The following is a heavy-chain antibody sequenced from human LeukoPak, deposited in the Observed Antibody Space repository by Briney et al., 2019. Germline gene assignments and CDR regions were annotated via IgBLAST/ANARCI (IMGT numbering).Heavy chain of an antibody. V-gene: IGHV3-48*03. J-gene: IGHJ4*02. CDR3: AREPPYSSGGVYFDY. CDR1: GFTFSSYE. CDR2: ISSSGSTI. Sequence: GGSLRLSCAASGFTFSSYEMNWVRQAPGKGLEWVSYISSSGSTIYYADSVKGRFTISRDNAKNSLYLQMNSLRAEDTAVYYCAREPPYSSGGVYFDYWGQRTLVTDSS. D-gene: IGHD6-19*01.